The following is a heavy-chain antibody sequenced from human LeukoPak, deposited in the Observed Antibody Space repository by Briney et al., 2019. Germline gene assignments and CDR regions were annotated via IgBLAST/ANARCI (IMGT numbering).Heavy chain of an antibody. V-gene: IGHV3-30-3*01. CDR1: GFTFSSYA. CDR3: ARGKRGYSYGDY. J-gene: IGHJ4*02. CDR2: ISYGGSNK. Sequence: GRPLRLSCAASGFTFSSYAMHWVRQAPGKGLEWVAVISYGGSNKYYADSVKGRFTISRDNSKNTLYLQMNSLRAEDTAVYYCARGKRGYSYGDYWGQGTLVTVSS. D-gene: IGHD5-18*01.